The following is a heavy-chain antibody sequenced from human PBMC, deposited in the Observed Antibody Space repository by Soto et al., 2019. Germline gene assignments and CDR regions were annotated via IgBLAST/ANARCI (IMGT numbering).Heavy chain of an antibody. V-gene: IGHV4-59*01. Sequence: NPSETLSLTCTVSGGSIRSDSWSWIRQPPGKGLEWVGYIYYSGGTSYNPSLKSRVTISVDTSKNQFSLKLSSVTTADTAMYYCATLNWNNYFDSWGQGTLVTVSS. CDR2: IYYSGGT. D-gene: IGHD1-1*01. J-gene: IGHJ4*02. CDR1: GGSIRSDS. CDR3: ATLNWNNYFDS.